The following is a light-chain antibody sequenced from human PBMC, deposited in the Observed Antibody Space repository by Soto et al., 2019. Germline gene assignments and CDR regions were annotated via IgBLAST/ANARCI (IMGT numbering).Light chain of an antibody. J-gene: IGKJ3*01. CDR3: QQYGGSPFT. CDR2: GAS. CDR1: QSVSGSD. V-gene: IGKV3-20*01. Sequence: EIVLTQSPGTLSLSPGERATLSCRASQSVSGSDLAWYQQKPGQAPRLLIYGASSRATGIPDRFSGSGSGTDFTLTISRLEPEDFAVYYCQQYGGSPFTFGPGTKVDIK.